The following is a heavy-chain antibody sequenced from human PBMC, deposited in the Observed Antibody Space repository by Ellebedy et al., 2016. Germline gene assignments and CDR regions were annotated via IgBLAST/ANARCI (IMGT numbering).Heavy chain of an antibody. CDR3: ARDQLDSSSFFDY. D-gene: IGHD3-22*01. Sequence: GESLKISXAASGFTFTDYYMNWVRQAPGKGLEWVSFIHSSSTPTYYADSVKGRFTISRDNAKNSLYLQMNSLRAEDTAVYYCARDQLDSSSFFDYWGQGTLVTVSS. CDR2: IHSSSTPT. V-gene: IGHV3-11*06. J-gene: IGHJ4*02. CDR1: GFTFTDYY.